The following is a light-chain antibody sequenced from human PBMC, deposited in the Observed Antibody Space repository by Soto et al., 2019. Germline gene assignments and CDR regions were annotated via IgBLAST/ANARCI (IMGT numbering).Light chain of an antibody. CDR1: SSNIGNNF. CDR3: GTWDSNLSVV. CDR2: ENS. J-gene: IGLJ2*01. Sequence: QSVLTQPPSVSAAPGQKVTISCSGSSSNIGNNFVSWYQHIPGTAPQLVIYENSRRPSGIPDRFSASKSGTSATLDISGLQAGDEADYYCGTWDSNLSVVFGGGTKVTVL. V-gene: IGLV1-51*02.